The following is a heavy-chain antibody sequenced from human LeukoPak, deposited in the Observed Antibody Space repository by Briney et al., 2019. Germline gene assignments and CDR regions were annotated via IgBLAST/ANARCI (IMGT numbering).Heavy chain of an antibody. D-gene: IGHD4-23*01. V-gene: IGHV1-18*01. CDR2: ISSYSGNT. J-gene: IGHJ4*02. CDR3: ARESGGNPATSEDY. CDR1: GYTFSSYA. Sequence: ASVKVSCKASGYTFSSYAITWVRQAPGQGFEWMGWISSYSGNTNYAQKFQGRVTMTRDTSTSTVYMELSSLRSEDTAVYYCARESGGNPATSEDYWGQGTLVTVSS.